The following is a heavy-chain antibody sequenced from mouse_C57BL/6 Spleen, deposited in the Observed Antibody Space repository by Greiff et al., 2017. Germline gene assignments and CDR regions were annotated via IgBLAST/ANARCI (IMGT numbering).Heavy chain of an antibody. CDR1: GFTFSSYT. D-gene: IGHD2-3*01. CDR3: ARRGDGYPYYYAMDY. V-gene: IGHV5-9*01. CDR2: ISGGGGNT. J-gene: IGHJ4*01. Sequence: DVQLVESGGGLVKPGGSLKLSCAASGFTFSSYTMSWVRQTPEKRLEWVATISGGGGNTYYPDSVKGRFTISRDNAKNTLYLQMSSLRSEDTALYYCARRGDGYPYYYAMDYWGQGTSVTVSS.